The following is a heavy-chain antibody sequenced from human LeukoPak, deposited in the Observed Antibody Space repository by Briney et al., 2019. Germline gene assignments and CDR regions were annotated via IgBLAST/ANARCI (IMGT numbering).Heavy chain of an antibody. V-gene: IGHV5-10-1*01. CDR2: LDPSDSYT. Sequence: GESLQISCKVSGYSFTNYWIGWVRQMPGKGLGWMGRLDPSDSYTNYSPSFQGHVTISSDKSMSTAFLQWSSLRASDTAMYYCARLRDGSLDYWGQGTLVTVSS. CDR3: ARLRDGSLDY. CDR1: GYSFTNYW. J-gene: IGHJ4*02.